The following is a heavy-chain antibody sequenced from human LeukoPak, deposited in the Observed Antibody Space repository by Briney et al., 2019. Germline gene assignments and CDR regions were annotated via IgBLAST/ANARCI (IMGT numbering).Heavy chain of an antibody. J-gene: IGHJ4*02. CDR3: ARHLNDFWSGYISYDGTVGSQLFVY. Sequence: PGGSLRLSCAASGFTFSNYGMQWVRQAPGKGLEWVAVIWYDGSKKYYADSVKGRFTISRDDSKNTLYLQMNSLRAEDTAVYYCARHLNDFWSGYISYDGTVGSQLFVYWGQGTLVTVSS. CDR1: GFTFSNYG. CDR2: IWYDGSKK. D-gene: IGHD3-3*01. V-gene: IGHV3-33*01.